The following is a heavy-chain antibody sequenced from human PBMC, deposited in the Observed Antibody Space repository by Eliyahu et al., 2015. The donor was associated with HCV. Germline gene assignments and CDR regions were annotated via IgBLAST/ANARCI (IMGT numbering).Heavy chain of an antibody. CDR3: ARGGHSLSSDYFEY. CDR1: XXPXSNYG. Sequence: QVHLAESGGGVVQPGRSLRXXCAASXXPXSNYGXHWVRQAPGKGLXWVAVIWYDGSNKYYAESVKGRFTISRDNSKNTVFLEMNSLRAEDTAVYYCARGGHSLSSDYFEYWGQGTLVTVSS. CDR2: IWYDGSNK. V-gene: IGHV3-33*01. J-gene: IGHJ4*02. D-gene: IGHD5-12*01.